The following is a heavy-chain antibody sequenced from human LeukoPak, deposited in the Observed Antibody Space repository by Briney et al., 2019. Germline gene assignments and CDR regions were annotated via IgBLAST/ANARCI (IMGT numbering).Heavy chain of an antibody. CDR2: ISLAGQT. V-gene: IGHV4-4*02. Sequence: SGTLSLTCGVSGGSISGTNWWSWVRQPPGQGLEWIGEISLAGQTNYNPSLNGRVTISLDKSSNQLSLHLTSVTAADTATYFCSRESGPFCPFGYWGQGTLVIVSS. D-gene: IGHD1-26*01. J-gene: IGHJ4*02. CDR3: SRESGPFCPFGY. CDR1: GGSISGTNW.